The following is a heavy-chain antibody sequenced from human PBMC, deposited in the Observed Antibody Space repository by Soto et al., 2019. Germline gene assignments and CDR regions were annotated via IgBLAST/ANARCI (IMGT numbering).Heavy chain of an antibody. J-gene: IGHJ4*02. V-gene: IGHV3-30*18. CDR2: ISYDGSNK. D-gene: IGHD3-22*01. CDR1: GFTFSSYG. CDR3: AKDKYYHDSSGYYVFDY. Sequence: QVQLVESGGGVVQPGRSLRLSCADSGFTFSSYGMHWVRQAPGKGLEWVAVISYDGSNKYYADSVKGRFTISRDNSTNPLSLQMNSLRAEDTAVYYCAKDKYYHDSSGYYVFDYWGQGTLVTVSS.